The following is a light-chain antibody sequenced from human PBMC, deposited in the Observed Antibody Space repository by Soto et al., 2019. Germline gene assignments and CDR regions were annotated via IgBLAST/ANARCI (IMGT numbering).Light chain of an antibody. J-gene: IGLJ3*02. Sequence: QSVLTQPASVSGSPGQSITISCTGTSSDVGGYAYVSWYQQYPGKAPKLVISEVTNRPSGISHRFSGSRSGNTASLTISGLQADDEADYYCSSYAGSVTLLFGGGTKLTVL. V-gene: IGLV2-14*01. CDR2: EVT. CDR3: SSYAGSVTLL. CDR1: SSDVGGYAY.